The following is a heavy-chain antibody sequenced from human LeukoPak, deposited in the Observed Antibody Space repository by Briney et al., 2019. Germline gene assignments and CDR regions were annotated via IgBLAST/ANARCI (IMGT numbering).Heavy chain of an antibody. V-gene: IGHV3-9*01. CDR3: ARVGVRRYYYDSSGSDY. Sequence: PGGSLRLSCAASGFTFDDYAMHWVRHAPGKGLEWVSGISWNSGSIGYADSVKGRFTISRDNAKNSLYLQMNSLRAEDTAVYYCARVGVRRYYYDSSGSDYWGQGTLVTVSS. D-gene: IGHD3-22*01. J-gene: IGHJ4*02. CDR1: GFTFDDYA. CDR2: ISWNSGSI.